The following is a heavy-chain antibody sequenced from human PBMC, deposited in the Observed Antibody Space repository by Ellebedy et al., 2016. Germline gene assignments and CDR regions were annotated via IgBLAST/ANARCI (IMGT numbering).Heavy chain of an antibody. CDR3: ATDCPGDDGQPLGR. Sequence: GESLKISCAASGFNFSSCDLHWLRQAPGRGLEWVTLIKSDGSEEHYADSVKGRFTITRDDSRETLFLQMKSLRAEDTALYYCATDCPGDDGQPLGRWGQGTLVTVSS. J-gene: IGHJ5*02. D-gene: IGHD5-12*01. V-gene: IGHV3-33*03. CDR2: IKSDGSEE. CDR1: GFNFSSCD.